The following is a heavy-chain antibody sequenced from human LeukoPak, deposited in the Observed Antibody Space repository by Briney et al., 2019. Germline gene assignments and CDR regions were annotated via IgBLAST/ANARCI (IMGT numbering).Heavy chain of an antibody. CDR1: GGTFSSYA. V-gene: IGHV1-69*05. D-gene: IGHD2-15*01. CDR2: MNPLFGTA. Sequence: SVKVSCKASGGTFSSYAISWVRQAPGQGLEWMGGMNPLFGTANYAQKFQGRVTITTGESTSTAYMELNSLRSEDTAVYYCARAPGGGFDYWGQGTLVTVSS. J-gene: IGHJ4*02. CDR3: ARAPGGGFDY.